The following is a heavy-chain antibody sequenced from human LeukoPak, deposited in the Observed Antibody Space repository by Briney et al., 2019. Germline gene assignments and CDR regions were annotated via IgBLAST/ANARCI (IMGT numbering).Heavy chain of an antibody. V-gene: IGHV4-61*01. D-gene: IGHD2-2*01. J-gene: IGHJ6*03. CDR3: ARSDIVVVPATPYYYMDV. CDR1: GGSISSSSYY. Sequence: SETLSLTCTVSGGSISSSSYYWSWIRQPPGKGLEWIGYIYYSGSTNYNPSLKSRVTISVDTSKNQFSLKLSSVTAADTAVYYCARSDIVVVPATPYYYMDVWGKGTTVTISS. CDR2: IYYSGST.